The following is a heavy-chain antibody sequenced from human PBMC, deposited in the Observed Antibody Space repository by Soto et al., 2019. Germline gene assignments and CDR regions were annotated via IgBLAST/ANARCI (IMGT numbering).Heavy chain of an antibody. CDR2: VSWNGST. Sequence: SETLSLTCTVSIGSINHYYWSWIRQSPGKGLEWVGYVSWNGSTDYSPSLKSRLTISLDRSKSQFSLRLTSVTAADTAIYYCARGQYFRFWSGLKYYFDHWGQGASVTVSS. CDR3: ARGQYFRFWSGLKYYFDH. D-gene: IGHD3-3*01. CDR1: IGSINHYY. V-gene: IGHV4-59*01. J-gene: IGHJ4*02.